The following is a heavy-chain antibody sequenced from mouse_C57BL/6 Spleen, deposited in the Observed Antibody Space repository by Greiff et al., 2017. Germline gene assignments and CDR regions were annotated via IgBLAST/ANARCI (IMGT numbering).Heavy chain of an antibody. Sequence: QVQLKQSGAELVRPGASVTLSCKASGYTFTDYEMHWVKQTPVHGLEWIGAIDPETGGTAYNQKFKGKAILTADKSSSTAYMELRSLTSEDSAVYYCTRKGWFAYWGQETLVTVSA. CDR3: TRKGWFAY. CDR2: IDPETGGT. J-gene: IGHJ3*01. V-gene: IGHV1-15*01. CDR1: GYTFTDYE.